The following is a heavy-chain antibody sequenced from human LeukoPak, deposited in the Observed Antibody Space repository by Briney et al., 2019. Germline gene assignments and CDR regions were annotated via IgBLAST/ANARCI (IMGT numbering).Heavy chain of an antibody. CDR2: IFHSGRT. J-gene: IGHJ6*02. CDR3: ARGYSSGWYLYGYYYGMDV. CDR1: GQSITSGDYS. V-gene: IGHV4-30-2*01. Sequence: PSHTLPLLCAVSGQSITSGDYSWSWIPQPPGKGLEWIRYIFHSGRTLYNPSLKSRVTISVDTAKNQFSLKLSSVTAADTAVYYCARGYSSGWYLYGYYYGMDVWGQGTTVTVSS. D-gene: IGHD6-19*01.